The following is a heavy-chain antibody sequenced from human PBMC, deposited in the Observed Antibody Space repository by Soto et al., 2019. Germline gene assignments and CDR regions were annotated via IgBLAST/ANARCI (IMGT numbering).Heavy chain of an antibody. CDR1: GFTFSRYA. J-gene: IGHJ4*02. CDR3: ARSRNGAVPDSINF. CDR2: ISRDGSSK. Sequence: GSLRLSCAASGFTFSRYAMHWVRQAPGEGLEWVAVISRDGSSKYYGDSVKGRFTVSRDNSNNTLYLSMTSLRPDDTAVFCCARSRNGAVPDSINFWGQGTLVTVSS. V-gene: IGHV3-30-3*01. D-gene: IGHD2-8*01.